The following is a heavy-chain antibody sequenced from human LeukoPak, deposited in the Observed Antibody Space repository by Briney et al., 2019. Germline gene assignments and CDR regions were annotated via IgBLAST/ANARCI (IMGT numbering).Heavy chain of an antibody. CDR1: GFTFSSYW. CDR3: ASSPPDYDIAPRGFEY. Sequence: GGSLRLSCAASGFTFSSYWMTWVRQAPGKGLEWVANIKQDGSEKYYVDSVKGRFTISRDNAKNSLYLQMNSLRAEDTAVYYCASSPPDYDIAPRGFEYWGQGTLVTVSS. V-gene: IGHV3-7*01. D-gene: IGHD3-9*01. J-gene: IGHJ4*02. CDR2: IKQDGSEK.